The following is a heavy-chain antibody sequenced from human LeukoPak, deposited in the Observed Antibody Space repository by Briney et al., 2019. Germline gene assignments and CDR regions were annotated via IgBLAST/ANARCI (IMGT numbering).Heavy chain of an antibody. CDR1: GFTFNNYA. J-gene: IGHJ4*02. CDR2: ISNVETNT. V-gene: IGHV3-30*01. Sequence: GGSLRLSCAASGFTFNNYAMHWVRQAPGKGLEWVAVISNVETNTYYADSVKGRFTISRDNSKNTLYLKLNSLRAEDTSVYYCARDSAYYYASGSSGPHYFDSWGQGTLVTVSS. CDR3: ARDSAYYYASGSSGPHYFDS. D-gene: IGHD3-10*01.